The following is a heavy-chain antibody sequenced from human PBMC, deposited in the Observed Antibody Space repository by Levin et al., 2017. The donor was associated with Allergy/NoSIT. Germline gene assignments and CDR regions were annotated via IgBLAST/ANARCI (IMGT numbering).Heavy chain of an antibody. CDR2: IYWDDDK. V-gene: IGHV2-5*02. CDR3: AHTSIIAVAAVFDY. Sequence: SGPTLVKPTQTLTLTCTFSGFSLSTSGVGVGWIRQPPGKALEWLALIYWDDDKRYSPSLKRRLTITKDTSKNQVVLTMTNMDPVDTATYYWAHTSIIAVAAVFDYWGQGTLVTVSS. CDR1: GFSLSTSGVG. J-gene: IGHJ4*02. D-gene: IGHD6-19*01.